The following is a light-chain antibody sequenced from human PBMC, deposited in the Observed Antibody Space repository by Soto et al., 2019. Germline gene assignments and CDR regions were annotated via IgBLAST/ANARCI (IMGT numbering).Light chain of an antibody. J-gene: IGLJ2*01. CDR1: SSNIGAGYD. CDR3: QSYDSSLSGSRV. Sequence: QSVLTQPPSVSGAPGQRVTISCTGSSSNIGAGYDVHWYQQLPGTAPKLLIYGNINRPSGVPDRFSGSKSGTSAALAITGLQPQDEDDYFCQSYDSSLSGSRVFGGGTKVTVL. V-gene: IGLV1-40*01. CDR2: GNI.